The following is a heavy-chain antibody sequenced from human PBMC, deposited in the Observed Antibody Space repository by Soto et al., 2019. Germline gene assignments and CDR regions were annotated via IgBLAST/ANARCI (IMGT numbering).Heavy chain of an antibody. CDR1: GFTFRTYA. V-gene: IGHV3-30-3*01. D-gene: IGHD2-21*02. CDR3: ARDSDCGGDCYLHYFDY. J-gene: IGHJ4*02. CDR2: LSYDVTNK. Sequence: QVQLVESGGGVVQPGRSLRLSCAASGFTFRTYAIHWVRQAPGKRLEWVAGLSYDVTNKYYADSVKGRFTISRDNSKNTFYLQMNSLRTEDTAIYYCARDSDCGGDCYLHYFDYWGQGTLVTVSS.